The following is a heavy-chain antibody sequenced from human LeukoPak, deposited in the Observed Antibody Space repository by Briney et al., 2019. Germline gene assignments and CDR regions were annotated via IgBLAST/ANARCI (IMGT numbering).Heavy chain of an antibody. Sequence: ESGPTLVNPTQTLTLTCTFSGFSLSTSGVGVGWIRQPPGKALEWLALIYWNDDKCYSPSLKSRLTITKDTSKNQVVLTMTNMDPVDTATYYCANRRIAAYYFDYWGQGTLVTVSS. D-gene: IGHD6-25*01. V-gene: IGHV2-5*01. CDR1: GFSLSTSGVG. J-gene: IGHJ4*02. CDR2: IYWNDDK. CDR3: ANRRIAAYYFDY.